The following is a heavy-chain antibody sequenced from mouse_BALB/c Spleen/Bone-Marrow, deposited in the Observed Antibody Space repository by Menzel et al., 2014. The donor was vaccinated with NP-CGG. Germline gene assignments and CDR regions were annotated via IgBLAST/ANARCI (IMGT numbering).Heavy chain of an antibody. CDR2: INPSNGRT. CDR3: ARCYYGNYFDY. V-gene: IGHV1S81*02. Sequence: VQLQQSGAELVKPGASVKLSCKASGYTFTSYWMHWVKQRPGQGLEWIGEINPSNGRTNYNEKFKSKATLTVDKSSSTAYMQLSSLTSEDSAVYYCARCYYGNYFDYWVQGTTLTVPS. D-gene: IGHD2-1*01. CDR1: GYTFTSYW. J-gene: IGHJ2*01.